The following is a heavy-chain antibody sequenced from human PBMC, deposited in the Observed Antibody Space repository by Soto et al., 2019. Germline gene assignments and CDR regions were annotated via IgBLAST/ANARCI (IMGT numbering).Heavy chain of an antibody. CDR1: GYTFTSYG. V-gene: IGHV1-18*01. D-gene: IGHD2-2*01. J-gene: IGHJ6*03. CDR2: VNAEDGKT. Sequence: ASVKVSCKASGYTFTSYGISWVRQAPGQGLEWMGWVNAEDGKTIYAQKLQGRVTMTEDTSTDTAYMELSSLRSEDTAVYCCATGTPTLHYYYYYMDVWGKGTTVTV. CDR3: ATGTPTLHYYYYYMDV.